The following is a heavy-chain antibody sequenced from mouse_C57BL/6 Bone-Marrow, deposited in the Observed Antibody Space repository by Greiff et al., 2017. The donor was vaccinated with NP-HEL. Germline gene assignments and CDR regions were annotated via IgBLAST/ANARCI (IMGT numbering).Heavy chain of an antibody. CDR2: IYPRSGNT. CDR3: ARESSGYSWFAY. D-gene: IGHD3-2*02. V-gene: IGHV1-81*01. CDR1: GYTFTSYG. J-gene: IGHJ3*01. Sequence: VQLQQSGAELARPGASVKLSCEASGYTFTSYGISWVKQRTGQGLEWIGEIYPRSGNTYYNEKFKGKATLTADKSSSTAYMELRSLTSEDSAVYFCARESSGYSWFAYWGQGTLVTVSA.